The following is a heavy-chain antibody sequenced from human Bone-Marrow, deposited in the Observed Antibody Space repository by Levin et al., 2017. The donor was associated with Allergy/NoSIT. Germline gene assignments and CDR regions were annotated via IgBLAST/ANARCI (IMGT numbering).Heavy chain of an antibody. CDR3: ARGAIEYNDYPVFDY. Sequence: ESLKISCTVSGGSFSNYYWTWIRQPAGKGLEWIGRIYGSGSTNYNPSLKSRVTMSVDTSKNQFSLRLSSMTAADTAVYYCARGAIEYNDYPVFDYWGQGNLVTVSS. CDR1: GGSFSNYY. D-gene: IGHD4-11*01. J-gene: IGHJ4*02. V-gene: IGHV4-4*07. CDR2: IYGSGST.